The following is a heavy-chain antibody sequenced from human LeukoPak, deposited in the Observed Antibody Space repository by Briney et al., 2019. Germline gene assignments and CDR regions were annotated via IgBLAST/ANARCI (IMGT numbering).Heavy chain of an antibody. D-gene: IGHD1-26*01. J-gene: IGHJ4*02. CDR2: INPNSGGT. Sequence: GASVKVSCKASGYTFTSYYMHWVGQAPGQGGEWMGWINPNSGGTNYAQKFQGRVTMTRDTSISTAYMELSRLRSDDTAVYYCARGDIVGAYYFDYWGQGTLVTVSS. CDR1: GYTFTSYY. CDR3: ARGDIVGAYYFDY. V-gene: IGHV1-2*02.